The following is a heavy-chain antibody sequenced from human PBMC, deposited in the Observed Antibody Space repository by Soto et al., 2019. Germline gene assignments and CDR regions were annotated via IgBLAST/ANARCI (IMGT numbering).Heavy chain of an antibody. CDR1: GGTFSSYA. D-gene: IGHD4-17*01. J-gene: IGHJ4*02. CDR2: IIPIFGTA. V-gene: IGHV1-69*01. CDR3: ASPDYGGNSMPPEN. Sequence: QGQLVQSGAEVKKPGSSVKVSCKASGGTFSSYAISWVRQAPGQGLEWMGGIIPIFGTANYAQKFQGSVTITADASTSTDYMELSSLRSEDTAVYYCASPDYGGNSMPPENWGQGTLVTVSS.